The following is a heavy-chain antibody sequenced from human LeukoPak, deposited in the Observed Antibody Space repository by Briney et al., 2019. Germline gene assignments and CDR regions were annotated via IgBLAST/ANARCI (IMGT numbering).Heavy chain of an antibody. Sequence: SETLSLTCTVSGDFITAYYWSWIRQPPGKGLEWIGFISYSGNTNYNPSLKSRVTISLDTSKNQFSLKLISVTAADTAVYYCAGGVGSGYTDYWGQGALVTVSS. CDR1: GDFITAYY. J-gene: IGHJ4*02. CDR3: AGGVGSGYTDY. V-gene: IGHV4-59*01. CDR2: ISYSGNT. D-gene: IGHD3-22*01.